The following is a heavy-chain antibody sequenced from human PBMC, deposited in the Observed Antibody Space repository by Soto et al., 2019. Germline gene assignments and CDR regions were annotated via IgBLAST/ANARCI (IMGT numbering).Heavy chain of an antibody. CDR3: ARGPGYISGWYDGAEYFQH. CDR2: IWYDGSNK. D-gene: IGHD6-19*01. V-gene: IGHV3-33*01. CDR1: GFTFSSYG. Sequence: QVQLVESGGGVVQPGRSLRLSCAASGFTFSSYGMHWVRQAPGKGLEWVAVIWYDGSNKYYADSVKGRFTISSENSKNTLYLPMHSLRAEDTAVYYCARGPGYISGWYDGAEYFQHWGQGTLVTVYS. J-gene: IGHJ1*01.